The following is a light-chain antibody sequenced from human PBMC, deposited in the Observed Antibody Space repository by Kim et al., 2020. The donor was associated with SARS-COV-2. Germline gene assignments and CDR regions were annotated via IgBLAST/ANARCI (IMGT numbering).Light chain of an antibody. J-gene: IGLJ2*01. CDR1: ISNIGSNT. V-gene: IGLV1-44*01. Sequence: HRDTISCSGSISNIGSNTVNWYHQLPGTAPKLLIYSTNQRPSGVPDRFSGSKSGTSASLAISGLQSEDEADYYCAAWDDSLNGHVVFGGGTQLTVL. CDR2: STN. CDR3: AAWDDSLNGHVV.